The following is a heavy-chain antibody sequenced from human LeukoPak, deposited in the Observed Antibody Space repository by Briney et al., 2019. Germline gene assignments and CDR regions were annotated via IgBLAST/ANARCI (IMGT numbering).Heavy chain of an antibody. D-gene: IGHD6-25*01. V-gene: IGHV3-66*01. CDR1: GLTVSSNY. CDR2: TNSGGNT. J-gene: IGHJ4*02. Sequence: PGGSLRLSCAASGLTVSSNYMSWVRQAPGKGLEWVSVTNSGGNTYYADSVKGRFTISRDNSKNTLYLEMNGLRAEDTAVYYCARGSASDYWRQGALVTVSS. CDR3: ARGSASDY.